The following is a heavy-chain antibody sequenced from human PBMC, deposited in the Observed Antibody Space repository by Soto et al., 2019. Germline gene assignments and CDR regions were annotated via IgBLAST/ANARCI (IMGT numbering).Heavy chain of an antibody. J-gene: IGHJ1*01. CDR1: GFTFSSYG. D-gene: IGHD6-19*01. CDR3: AKDFTSSGWRAYSTEYFQH. Sequence: PGGSLRLSCAASGFTFSSYGMHWVRQAPGKGLEWVAVISYDGSNKYYADSVKGRFTISRDNSKNTLYLQMNSLRAEDTAVYYCAKDFTSSGWRAYSTEYFQHWGQGTLVTVSS. V-gene: IGHV3-30*18. CDR2: ISYDGSNK.